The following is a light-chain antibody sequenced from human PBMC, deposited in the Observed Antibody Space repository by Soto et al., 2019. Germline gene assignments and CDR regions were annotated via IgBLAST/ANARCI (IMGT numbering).Light chain of an antibody. Sequence: EIVMTQSLATLSVSPGERATLSCRASQSVSSNLAWYQQKPGQAPRLLIYGASTRATGIPARFSGSGSGTEFTLTISSLQSEDFAVYYCQQYNNWPSTFGGGTKVDI. V-gene: IGKV3-15*01. CDR2: GAS. CDR1: QSVSSN. J-gene: IGKJ4*01. CDR3: QQYNNWPST.